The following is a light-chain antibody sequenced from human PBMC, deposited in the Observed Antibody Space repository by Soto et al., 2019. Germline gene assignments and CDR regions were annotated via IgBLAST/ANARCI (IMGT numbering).Light chain of an antibody. Sequence: DIVLTQSPGTLSLSPGERATLSCRASQSVSSSYLAWYQQKPGQAPRLLIYGASIRPTGIPDRFSGSGSGTDFTLTISRLEPEDFAVYYCQQYGSSPLTFGGGTKVEIK. V-gene: IGKV3-20*01. CDR2: GAS. CDR3: QQYGSSPLT. CDR1: QSVSSSY. J-gene: IGKJ4*01.